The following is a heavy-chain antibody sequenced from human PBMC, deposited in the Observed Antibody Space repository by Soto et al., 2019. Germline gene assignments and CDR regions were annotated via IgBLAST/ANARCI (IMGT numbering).Heavy chain of an antibody. CDR1: VLTCSRYG. D-gene: IGHD6-19*01. CDR3: ARDREQWLVGYYFDY. CDR2: RWYDGSNR. V-gene: IGHV3-33*01. J-gene: IGHJ4*02. Sequence: PAGALTLSLAASVLTCSRYGLHGDRQAPTRGLEWVAVRWYDGSNRYYADSVKGRFTISRDNSKDTLDLQMNSLRAEDTAVYDWARDREQWLVGYYFDYWGQGTLVTVSS.